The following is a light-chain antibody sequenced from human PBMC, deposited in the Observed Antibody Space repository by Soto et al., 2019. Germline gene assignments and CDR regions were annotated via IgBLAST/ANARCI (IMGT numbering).Light chain of an antibody. CDR2: DAS. J-gene: IGKJ4*01. Sequence: DIQMTQSPSSLSASVGDRVTITCQASQDISNYLNWYQQKPGKAPKLLIYDASNLETGVPSRFSGSGSGTDFTLSITSLQPEDFATYYCQQLNTYPVTFGGGTKVEI. CDR1: QDISNY. V-gene: IGKV1-33*01. CDR3: QQLNTYPVT.